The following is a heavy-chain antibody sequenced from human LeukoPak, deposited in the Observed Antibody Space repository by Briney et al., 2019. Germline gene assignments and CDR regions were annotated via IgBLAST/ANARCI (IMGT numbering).Heavy chain of an antibody. CDR1: GGSFSGYY. Sequence: SETLSLTCAVYGGSFSGYYWSWIRQPPGKGLEWIGEINHSGSTNYNPSLKSRVTISVDTSKNQFSLKLSSVTAADTAVYYCARGVRRPRSPLDYWGQGTLVTVSS. J-gene: IGHJ4*02. V-gene: IGHV4-34*01. CDR3: ARGVRRPRSPLDY. D-gene: IGHD4-11*01. CDR2: INHSGST.